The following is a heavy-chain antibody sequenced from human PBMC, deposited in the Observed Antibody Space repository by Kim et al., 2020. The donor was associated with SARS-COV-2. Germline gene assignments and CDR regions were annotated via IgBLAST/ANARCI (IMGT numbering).Heavy chain of an antibody. J-gene: IGHJ6*02. D-gene: IGHD5-12*01. CDR2: ISGSGGST. CDR1: GFTFSSYA. V-gene: IGHV3-23*01. Sequence: GGSLRLSCAASGFTFSSYAMSWVRQAPGKGLEWVSAISGSGGSTYYADSVKGRFTISRDNSKNTLYLQMNSLRAEDTAVYYCAKTVVDIVATHSHYYYGMDVWGQGTTVTVSS. CDR3: AKTVVDIVATHSHYYYGMDV.